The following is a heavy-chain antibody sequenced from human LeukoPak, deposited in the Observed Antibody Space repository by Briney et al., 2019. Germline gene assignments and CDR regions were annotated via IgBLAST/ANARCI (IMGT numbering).Heavy chain of an antibody. V-gene: IGHV3-53*01. CDR3: ARRAGEYSHPYDY. Sequence: GGSLRLSCAASGFTFRTYSMNWLRQAPGKGLEWVSFIYSGGNTHYSDSVKGRFTISRDNSKNTLYLQMNSLRAEDTAVYYCARRAGEYSHPYDYWGQGTLVTVSS. CDR2: IYSGGNT. J-gene: IGHJ4*02. D-gene: IGHD2/OR15-2a*01. CDR1: GFTFRTYS.